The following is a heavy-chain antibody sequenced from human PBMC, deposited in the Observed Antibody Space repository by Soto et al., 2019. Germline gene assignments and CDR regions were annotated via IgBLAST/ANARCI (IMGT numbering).Heavy chain of an antibody. CDR1: GGSFSGYY. V-gene: IGHV4-34*01. Sequence: QVQLQQWGAGLLKPSETLSLTCAVYGGSFSGYYWSWIRQPPGKGLEWIGEINHSGSTNYNPSLXSRVTISVATXXNXFXXQLSSVTAADTAVYYCARGRGNYDILPGYYSHLDYWGQGTLVTVSS. CDR2: INHSGST. J-gene: IGHJ4*02. CDR3: ARGRGNYDILPGYYSHLDY. D-gene: IGHD3-9*01.